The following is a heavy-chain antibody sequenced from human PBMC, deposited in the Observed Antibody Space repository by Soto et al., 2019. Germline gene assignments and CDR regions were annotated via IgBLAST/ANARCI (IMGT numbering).Heavy chain of an antibody. CDR3: ARGICGDDCASWWFDS. D-gene: IGHD2-21*02. J-gene: IGHJ5*01. CDR1: GYTFTGYY. CDR2: INPHSGGT. Sequence: VQLVQSGAEVKKPGASVKVSCKASGYTFTGYYMHWLRQAPGQGLEWMGWINPHSGGTNYAQNFQGWVTMTKDTSISTADMELSRLGFVDTAVYYCARGICGDDCASWWFDSWVQGTLVTVS. V-gene: IGHV1-2*04.